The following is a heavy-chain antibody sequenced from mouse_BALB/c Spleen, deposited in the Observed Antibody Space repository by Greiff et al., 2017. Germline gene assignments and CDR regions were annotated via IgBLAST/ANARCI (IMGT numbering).Heavy chain of an antibody. D-gene: IGHD1-2*01. CDR3: ARSITTATSDY. J-gene: IGHJ2*01. CDR2: ISSGGSYT. V-gene: IGHV5-6*01. Sequence: DVQLVESGGDLVKPGGSLKLSCAASGFTFSSYGMSWVRQTPDKRLEWVATISSGGSYTYYPDSVKGRFTISRDNAKNTLYLQMSSLKSEDTAMYYCARSITTATSDYWGQGTTLTVSS. CDR1: GFTFSSYG.